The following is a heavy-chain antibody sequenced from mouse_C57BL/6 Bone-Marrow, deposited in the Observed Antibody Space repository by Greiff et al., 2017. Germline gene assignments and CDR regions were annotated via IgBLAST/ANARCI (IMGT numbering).Heavy chain of an antibody. D-gene: IGHD1-1*01. CDR3: ARDYYGSSCYFDY. CDR2: INPTNGGT. V-gene: IGHV1-26*01. Sequence: EVQLQQSGPELVKPGASVKISCKASGYTFTDYYMNWVKQSHGKSLEWIGNINPTNGGTSYNQKLKGRATLTVDKSSSTAYMEPRSLTSEDSAVYYCARDYYGSSCYFDYWGQGTILTVSS. J-gene: IGHJ2*01. CDR1: GYTFTDYY.